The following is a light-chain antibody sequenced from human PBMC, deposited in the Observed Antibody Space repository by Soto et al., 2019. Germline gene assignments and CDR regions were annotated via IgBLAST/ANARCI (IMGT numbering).Light chain of an antibody. CDR2: GNS. CDR3: QSYDSSLSGWV. J-gene: IGLJ3*02. V-gene: IGLV1-40*01. CDR1: SSNIGAGYD. Sequence: QSVLTQPHSVSGAPGQRVTISCTGSSSNIGAGYDVHWYQQLPGTAPKLLIYGNSNRPSGVPDRFSGSKSVTSASLAITGLQAEDEADYYCQSYDSSLSGWVFGGGTKLTV.